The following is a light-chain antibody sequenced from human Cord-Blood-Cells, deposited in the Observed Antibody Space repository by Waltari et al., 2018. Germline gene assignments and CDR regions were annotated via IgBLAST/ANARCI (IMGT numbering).Light chain of an antibody. CDR2: DVS. CDR1: SSDVGGYNY. Sequence: QSALTQPASVSGSPGQSITISCTGTSSDVGGYNYVSWYQQHPGKAPELMIYDVSNRPSWVSTRFSGSKSGNTSSLTISVLQAEDEADYYCSSYTSSSTYVFGTGTKVTVL. CDR3: SSYTSSSTYV. J-gene: IGLJ1*01. V-gene: IGLV2-14*01.